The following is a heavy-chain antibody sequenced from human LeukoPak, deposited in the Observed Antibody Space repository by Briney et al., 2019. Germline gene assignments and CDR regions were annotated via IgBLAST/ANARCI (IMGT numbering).Heavy chain of an antibody. J-gene: IGHJ4*02. Sequence: GGSLRLSCAASGSTFSSYWMSWVRQAPGKGLEWVANIKQDGSEKYYVDSVKGRFTISRDNAKNSLYLQMNSLRAEDTAVYYCARGRYSSGRGYFDYWGQGTLVTVSS. CDR1: GSTFSSYW. CDR2: IKQDGSEK. CDR3: ARGRYSSGRGYFDY. D-gene: IGHD6-19*01. V-gene: IGHV3-7*01.